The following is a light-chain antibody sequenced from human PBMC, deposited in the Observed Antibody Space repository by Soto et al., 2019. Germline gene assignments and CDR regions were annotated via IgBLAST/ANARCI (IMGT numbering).Light chain of an antibody. CDR3: QQYNNWSPLT. CDR2: GAS. CDR1: QSVSSN. V-gene: IGKV3-15*01. Sequence: EIVMIQVLAILSESPGERATLSCRASQSVSSNLAWYQQKPGQAPRLLIYGASTRATGIPARFSGSGSGTEFTLTISSLQSEDFAVYYCQQYNNWSPLTFGQGTRLEIK. J-gene: IGKJ5*01.